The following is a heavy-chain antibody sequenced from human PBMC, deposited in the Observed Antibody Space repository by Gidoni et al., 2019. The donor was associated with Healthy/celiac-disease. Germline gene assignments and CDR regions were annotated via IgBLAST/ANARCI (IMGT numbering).Heavy chain of an antibody. Sequence: QVQLVQSGAEVKKPGSSVKVSCKASGGTFSSYAISWVRQAPGQGLEWMGRIIPILGIANYAQKFQGRVTITADKSTSTAYMELSSLRSEDTAVYYCARAAPGDIVVVVAATGYNYYYGMDVWGQGTTVTVSS. CDR1: GGTFSSYA. D-gene: IGHD2-15*01. V-gene: IGHV1-69*04. CDR2: IIPILGIA. CDR3: ARAAPGDIVVVVAATGYNYYYGMDV. J-gene: IGHJ6*02.